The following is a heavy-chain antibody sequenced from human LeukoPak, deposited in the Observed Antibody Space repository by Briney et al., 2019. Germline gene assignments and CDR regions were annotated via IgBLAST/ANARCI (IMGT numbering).Heavy chain of an antibody. CDR2: IYSGGST. J-gene: IGHJ4*02. CDR1: GFTFSDHY. CDR3: ARTRTTGYGGNSVDY. V-gene: IGHV3-66*01. Sequence: PGGSLRLSRAASGFTFSDHYMSWVRQAPGKGLEWVSVIYSGGSTYYADSVKGRFTISRDNSKNTLYLQMNSLRAEDTAVYYCARTRTTGYGGNSVDYWGQGTLVTVSS. D-gene: IGHD4-23*01.